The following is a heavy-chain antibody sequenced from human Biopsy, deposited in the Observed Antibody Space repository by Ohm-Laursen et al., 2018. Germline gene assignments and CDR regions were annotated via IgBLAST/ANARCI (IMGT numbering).Heavy chain of an antibody. J-gene: IGHJ3*02. CDR3: ARRAI. CDR2: IFYDGSNT. CDR1: GFTFNNYG. V-gene: IGHV3-30*03. Sequence: SLRLSCTAVGFTFNNYGMQWVRQAPGKGLEWVAFIFYDGSNTYYADSVKGRFTISRDNSRDTLYLQMSSLRAEDTAVYYCARRAIWGQGTTVTVSS.